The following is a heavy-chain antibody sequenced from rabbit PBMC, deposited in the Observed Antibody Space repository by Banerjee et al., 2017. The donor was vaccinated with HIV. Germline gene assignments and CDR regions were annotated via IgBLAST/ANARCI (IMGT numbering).Heavy chain of an antibody. CDR1: GFSFSGSYY. J-gene: IGHJ4*01. V-gene: IGHV1S45*01. Sequence: QEQLEESGGDLVQPEGSLTLTCTASGFSFSGSYYLCWVRQAPGKGLEWIACIYTGSSGSTYYASWAKGRLTISKTSSTTMTLQMTSLTAADTATYFCVRGLDYDDYRDRNLWGPGTLVTVS. CDR2: IYTGSSGST. D-gene: IGHD2-1*01. CDR3: VRGLDYDDYRDRNL.